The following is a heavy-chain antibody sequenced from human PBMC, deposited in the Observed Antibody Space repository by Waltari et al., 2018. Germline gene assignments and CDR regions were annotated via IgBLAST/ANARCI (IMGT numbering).Heavy chain of an antibody. V-gene: IGHV1-69*12. CDR1: GGPFSTYA. Sequence: QVQLVQSGAEVKRPGSSVKVSCKASGGPFSTYASSWVRQAPGQGLEWMGGIIPIFGTPNYAPKFQGRLIISADESTSTAYMELSSLRSQDTAVYYCARDKEVGSASGDINFFDYWGQGTLVAVSS. CDR3: ARDKEVGSASGDINFFDY. D-gene: IGHD2-15*01. J-gene: IGHJ4*02. CDR2: IIPIFGTP.